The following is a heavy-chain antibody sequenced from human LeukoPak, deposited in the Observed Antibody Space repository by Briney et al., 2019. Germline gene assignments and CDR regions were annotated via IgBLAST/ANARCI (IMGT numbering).Heavy chain of an antibody. Sequence: GGSLRLSCAASGFTFDDYAMHWVRQAPGKGLEWVSLISWDGGSTYYADSVKGRFIISRDNSKQPMYLQMNSLRTKGTALYYCAKARRKRTMVESFDYWGQGTLVTVSS. CDR1: GFTFDDYA. D-gene: IGHD4/OR15-4a*01. CDR3: AKARRKRTMVESFDY. CDR2: ISWDGGST. V-gene: IGHV3-43*02. J-gene: IGHJ4*02.